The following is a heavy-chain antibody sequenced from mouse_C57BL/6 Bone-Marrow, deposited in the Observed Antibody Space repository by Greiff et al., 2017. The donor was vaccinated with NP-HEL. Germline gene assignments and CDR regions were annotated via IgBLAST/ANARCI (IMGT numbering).Heavy chain of an antibody. CDR3: TRGAGYYAMAY. CDR1: GYTFTDYE. Sequence: VKLMESGAELVRPGASVTLSCKASGYTFTDYEMHWVKQTPVHGLEWIGAIDPETGGTAYNQKFKGKARLTADKSSSTSYMELRSLTSEDSAVYYCTRGAGYYAMAYWGQGTSVTVSS. V-gene: IGHV1-15*01. CDR2: IDPETGGT. J-gene: IGHJ4*01. D-gene: IGHD3-3*01.